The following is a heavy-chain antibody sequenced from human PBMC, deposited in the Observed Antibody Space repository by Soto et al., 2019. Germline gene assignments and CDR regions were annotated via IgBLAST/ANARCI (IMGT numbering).Heavy chain of an antibody. D-gene: IGHD6-19*01. CDR1: GVSVTGFY. CDR3: ARASGLGVAHIDY. Sequence: SETLSLTCTVSGVSVTGFYWSWIRQPPGKGLEWIGYIFHSGSSNYHPSLKSRVTISVDSSKSQISLMLTSVTAADTAVYYCARASGLGVAHIDYWGQGTLVTVSS. J-gene: IGHJ4*02. CDR2: IFHSGSS. V-gene: IGHV4-59*02.